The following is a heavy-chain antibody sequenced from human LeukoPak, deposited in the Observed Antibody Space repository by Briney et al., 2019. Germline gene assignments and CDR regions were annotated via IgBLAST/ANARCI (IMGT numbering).Heavy chain of an antibody. J-gene: IGHJ4*02. Sequence: GGSLRLSCAASGFTFDDYAMSWVRQAPGKGLEWVSAISGSGGSTYYADSVKGRFTISRDNSKNTLYLQMNSLRAEDTAVYYCAKDSRDCSSTSCRGYWGQGTLVTVSS. CDR1: GFTFDDYA. CDR2: ISGSGGST. V-gene: IGHV3-23*01. CDR3: AKDSRDCSSTSCRGY. D-gene: IGHD2-2*01.